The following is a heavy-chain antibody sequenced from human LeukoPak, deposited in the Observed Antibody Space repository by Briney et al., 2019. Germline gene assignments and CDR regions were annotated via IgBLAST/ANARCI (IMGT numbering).Heavy chain of an antibody. D-gene: IGHD1-7*01. J-gene: IGHJ4*02. V-gene: IGHV3-53*01. Sequence: GGSLRLSCAAAGFTVSSNYMSWVRQAPGKGLEWVSVIYSGGSTYYADSVKGRFTISRDNSKNTLYLQMNSLRAEDTAVYYCAKDERNWNYNLASQTYDWGQGTLVTVSS. CDR1: GFTVSSNY. CDR3: AKDERNWNYNLASQTYD. CDR2: IYSGGST.